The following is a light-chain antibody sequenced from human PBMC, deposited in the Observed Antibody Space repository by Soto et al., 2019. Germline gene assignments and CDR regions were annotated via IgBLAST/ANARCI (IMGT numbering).Light chain of an antibody. V-gene: IGLV2-8*01. J-gene: IGLJ3*02. Sequence: QSALTQPPSASGSPGQSVTISCTGTSSDVGGYNYVSWYQQHPGKAPKLIISEVSKRPSGVPDRFSGSKSGNTASLTVSGRQAEDEADYYCNSYAGSFNWVFGGGTQLTVL. CDR3: NSYAGSFNWV. CDR1: SSDVGGYNY. CDR2: EVS.